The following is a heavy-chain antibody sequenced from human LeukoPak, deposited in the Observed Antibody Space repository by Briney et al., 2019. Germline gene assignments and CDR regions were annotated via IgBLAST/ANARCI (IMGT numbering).Heavy chain of an antibody. J-gene: IGHJ4*02. CDR2: ISYDGSNK. D-gene: IGHD6-13*01. CDR1: GFTFSSYA. V-gene: IGHV3-30-3*01. CDR3: ARSLAEAGTGDFGY. Sequence: PGRSLRLSCAASGFTFSSYAMHWVRQAPGKGLEWVAVISYDGSNKYYADSVKGRFTISRDNSKNTLYLQMNSLRAEDTAVYYCARSLAEAGTGDFGYWGQGSLVTVTS.